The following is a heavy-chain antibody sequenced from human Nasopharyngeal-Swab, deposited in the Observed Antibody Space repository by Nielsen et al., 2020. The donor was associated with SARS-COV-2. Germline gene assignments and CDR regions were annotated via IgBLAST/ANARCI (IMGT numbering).Heavy chain of an antibody. J-gene: IGHJ3*02. CDR2: ISSGGDTI. V-gene: IGHV3-48*01. Sequence: GGSLRLSCVASGFIFSSYSINWVRQAPGKGLEWVSYISSGGDTIYYSDSVKGRFTISRDKAKNSLYLQMNSLRAEDTAVYYCAKGQRRSRTRAFDIWGQGTMVTVSS. D-gene: IGHD1-1*01. CDR3: AKGQRRSRTRAFDI. CDR1: GFIFSSYS.